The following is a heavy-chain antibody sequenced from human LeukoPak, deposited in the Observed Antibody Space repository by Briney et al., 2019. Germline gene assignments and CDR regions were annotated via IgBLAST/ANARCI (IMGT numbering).Heavy chain of an antibody. J-gene: IGHJ5*02. Sequence: PSETLSLTCTVSGGSISSSNYYWGWIRQPPGKGLEWIGRIYYSGSTYYSPSLKSRVTISVDTSKNQFSLKLSSVTAADTAVYYCARQTIVVVEVGWFDPWGQGTLVTVSS. CDR3: ARQTIVVVEVGWFDP. CDR1: GGSISSSNYY. V-gene: IGHV4-39*01. D-gene: IGHD2-2*01. CDR2: IYYSGST.